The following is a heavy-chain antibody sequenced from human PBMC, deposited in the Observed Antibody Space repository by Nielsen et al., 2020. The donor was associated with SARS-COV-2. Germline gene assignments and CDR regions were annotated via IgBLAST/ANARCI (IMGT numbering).Heavy chain of an antibody. CDR3: ARGGEKTAESAFDI. CDR1: GGSISSGDYY. J-gene: IGHJ3*02. Sequence: SETLSLTCTVSGGSISSGDYYWSWIRQPPGKGLEWIGYIYYSGSTYYNPSLKSRVTISVDTSKNQFSLKLSSVTAADTAVYYCARGGEKTAESAFDIWGQGTMVTVSS. CDR2: IYYSGST. V-gene: IGHV4-30-4*01. D-gene: IGHD3-16*01.